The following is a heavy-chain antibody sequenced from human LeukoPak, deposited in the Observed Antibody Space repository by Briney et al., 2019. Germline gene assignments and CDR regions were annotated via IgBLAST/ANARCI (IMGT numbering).Heavy chain of an antibody. J-gene: IGHJ4*02. CDR2: IIPIFGTA. V-gene: IGHV1-69*13. CDR3: ARVDCSSTSCYLGDY. Sequence: SVKVSCKASGGTFSSYAISWVRQAPGQGLEWMGGIIPIFGTANYAQKFQGRVTITADESTSTAYMELSSLRSEDTAVYYCARVDCSSTSCYLGDYWGQGTLVTVSS. CDR1: GGTFSSYA. D-gene: IGHD2-2*01.